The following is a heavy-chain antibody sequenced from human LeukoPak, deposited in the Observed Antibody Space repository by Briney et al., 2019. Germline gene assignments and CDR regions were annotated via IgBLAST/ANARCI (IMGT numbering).Heavy chain of an antibody. CDR1: GFTVSSNY. D-gene: IGHD2-15*01. V-gene: IGHV3-53*01. CDR2: IYSGGST. CDR3: ARGADGVSSNSRGWFDP. Sequence: GGSLRLSCAASGFTVSSNYMSWVRQALGKGLEWVSVIYSGGSTYYADSVKGRFTISRDNSKNTLYLQMNSLRAEDTAVYSCARGADGVSSNSRGWFDPWGQGTLVTVSS. J-gene: IGHJ5*02.